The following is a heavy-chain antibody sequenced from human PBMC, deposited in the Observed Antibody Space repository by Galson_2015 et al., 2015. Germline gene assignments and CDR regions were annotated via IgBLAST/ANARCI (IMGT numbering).Heavy chain of an antibody. CDR1: GGTFSSYA. D-gene: IGHD3-16*01. CDR3: ARDRVGDNVGRYYYYYGMDV. Sequence: SVKVSCKASGGTFSSYAISWVRQAPGQGLEWMGGIIPIFGTANYAQKFQGRVTITADESTSTAYMELSSLRSEDTAVYYCARDRVGDNVGRYYYYYGMDVWGQGTTVTVSS. CDR2: IIPIFGTA. J-gene: IGHJ6*02. V-gene: IGHV1-69*13.